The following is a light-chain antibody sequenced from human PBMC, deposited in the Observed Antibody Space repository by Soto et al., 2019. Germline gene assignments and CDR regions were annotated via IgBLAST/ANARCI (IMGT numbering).Light chain of an antibody. CDR3: CSFAGSYFYVV. V-gene: IGLV2-11*01. J-gene: IGLJ2*01. CDR1: SSDVGAYDY. CDR2: DVT. Sequence: QSVLTQPRSVSGSPGQSVTISCTGSSSDVGAYDYVSWYQQRPGKVPTLIIYDVTKRPSGVPNRFSGSKSGNTASLTISGLQAEDEADYYCCSFAGSYFYVVFGGGTKLTVL.